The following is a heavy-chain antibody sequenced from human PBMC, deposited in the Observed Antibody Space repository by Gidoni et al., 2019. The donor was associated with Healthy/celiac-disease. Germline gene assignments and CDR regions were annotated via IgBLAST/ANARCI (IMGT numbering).Heavy chain of an antibody. CDR1: GFTFSSYA. CDR2: ISGSGGST. CDR3: AKGRYCSGGSCYADYYYYGMDV. J-gene: IGHJ6*02. Sequence: EVQLLESGGGLVQPGGSLRLSCAASGFTFSSYAMSWVRQAPGKGLEWVSAISGSGGSTYYADSVKGRFTISRDNSKNTLYLQMNSLRAEDTAVYYCAKGRYCSGGSCYADYYYYGMDVWGQGTTVTVSS. D-gene: IGHD2-15*01. V-gene: IGHV3-23*01.